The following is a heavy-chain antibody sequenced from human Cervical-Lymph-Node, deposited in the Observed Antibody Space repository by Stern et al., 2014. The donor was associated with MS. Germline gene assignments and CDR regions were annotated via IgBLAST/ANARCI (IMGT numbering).Heavy chain of an antibody. D-gene: IGHD2-8*01. V-gene: IGHV1-69*12. Sequence: QDQLVQSGPEVKNPGSSVRVSCKASGGTLNTSAINWVRQAPGQGLEWMGGIFPIFGATNYAQKFQGRLTITADESTTTAYMELNSLMSEDTAMYYCARVRCPNGVCYPRLDYWGQGVLVTVSS. CDR3: ARVRCPNGVCYPRLDY. CDR1: GGTLNTSA. J-gene: IGHJ4*02. CDR2: IFPIFGAT.